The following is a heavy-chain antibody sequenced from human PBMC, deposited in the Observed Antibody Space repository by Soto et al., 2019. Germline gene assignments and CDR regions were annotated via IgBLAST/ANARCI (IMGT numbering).Heavy chain of an antibody. D-gene: IGHD2-2*01. CDR1: GYTFTSYG. Sequence: ASVKVSCKASGYTFTSYGISWVRQAPGQGLEWMVWISAYNGNTNYAQKLQGRVTMTTDTSTSTAYMELRSLRSDDTAVYYCARVGYCSSTSCYPYYGMDVWGQGTTVTVSS. CDR3: ARVGYCSSTSCYPYYGMDV. CDR2: ISAYNGNT. V-gene: IGHV1-18*04. J-gene: IGHJ6*02.